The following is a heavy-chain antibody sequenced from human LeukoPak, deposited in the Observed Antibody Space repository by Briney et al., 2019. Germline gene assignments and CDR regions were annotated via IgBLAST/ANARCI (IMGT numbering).Heavy chain of an antibody. CDR3: ARDEDITMIVVVTYGMDV. J-gene: IGHJ6*02. V-gene: IGHV1-18*01. Sequence: ASVKVSCKASGYTFTSYGIGWVRQAPGQGLEWMGWISAYNGNTNYAQKLQGRVTMTTDTSTSTAYMELRSLRSDDTAVYYCARDEDITMIVVVTYGMDVWGQGTTVTVSS. D-gene: IGHD3-22*01. CDR1: GYTFTSYG. CDR2: ISAYNGNT.